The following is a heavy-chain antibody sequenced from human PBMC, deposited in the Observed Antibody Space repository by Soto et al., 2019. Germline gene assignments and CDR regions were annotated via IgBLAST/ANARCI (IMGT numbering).Heavy chain of an antibody. Sequence: GGSLRLSCAASGFTFNEFYMSWIRQAPGKGLEWVSYIGSSSTGGIVYYADPVKGRFTISRDNAKYSLYLQMNSLRAEDTAVYYCARDSVPDYWGQGTLVTVSS. CDR1: GFTFNEFY. D-gene: IGHD6-6*01. V-gene: IGHV3-11*01. CDR3: ARDSVPDY. J-gene: IGHJ4*02. CDR2: IGSSSTGGIV.